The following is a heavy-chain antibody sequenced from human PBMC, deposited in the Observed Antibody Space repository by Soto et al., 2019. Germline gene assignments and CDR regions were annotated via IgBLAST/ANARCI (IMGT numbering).Heavy chain of an antibody. D-gene: IGHD1-1*01. CDR1: GGSFSGYY. J-gene: IGHJ6*03. V-gene: IGHV4-34*01. Sequence: SETLSLTCAVYGGSFSGYYWSWIRQPPGKGLEWIGETNHSGSTNYNPSLKSRVTISVDTSKNQFSLKLSSVAAADTAVYYCARVPRRYGDYYYYYYMDVWGKGTTVTVSS. CDR3: ARVPRRYGDYYYYYYMDV. CDR2: TNHSGST.